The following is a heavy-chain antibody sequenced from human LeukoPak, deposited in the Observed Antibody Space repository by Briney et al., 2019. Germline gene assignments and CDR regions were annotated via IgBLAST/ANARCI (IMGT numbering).Heavy chain of an antibody. Sequence: GGSLRLSCAASGFTVSSNYMSWVRQAPGKGLEWVSVIYSGGSTYYADSVKGRFTISRDNSKNTLYLQMNSLRAEDTAVYYCAKNVLYYYYGMDVWGQGTTVTVSS. CDR1: GFTVSSNY. CDR2: IYSGGST. CDR3: AKNVLYYYYGMDV. V-gene: IGHV3-53*01. J-gene: IGHJ6*02.